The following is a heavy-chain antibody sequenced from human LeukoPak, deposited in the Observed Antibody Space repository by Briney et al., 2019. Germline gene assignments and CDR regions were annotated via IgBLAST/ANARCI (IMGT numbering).Heavy chain of an antibody. CDR1: GGSISSSSYY. D-gene: IGHD3-22*01. J-gene: IGHJ4*02. CDR3: ARVPYYYDSSGGPDYFDY. V-gene: IGHV4-39*07. CDR2: IYYSGST. Sequence: SEILSLTCTVSGGSISSSSYYWGWIRQPPGKGLEWIGSIYYSGSTYYNPSLKSRVTISVDTSKNQFSLKLSSVTAADTAVYYCARVPYYYDSSGGPDYFDYWGQGTLVTVSS.